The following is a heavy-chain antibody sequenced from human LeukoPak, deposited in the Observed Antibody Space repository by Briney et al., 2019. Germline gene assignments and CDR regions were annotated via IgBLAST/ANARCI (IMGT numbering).Heavy chain of an antibody. J-gene: IGHJ4*02. D-gene: IGHD3-16*01. Sequence: SEALSLTCTVSGGSISSYYWSWIWQPAGKRLEWIGRIYTSGSTNYNPSLKSRVTISVDKSKNQFSLKLSSVTAADTAVYYCARDVGADVWGMFYFDYWGRGTLVTVSS. CDR2: IYTSGST. CDR3: ARDVGADVWGMFYFDY. V-gene: IGHV4-4*07. CDR1: GGSISSYY.